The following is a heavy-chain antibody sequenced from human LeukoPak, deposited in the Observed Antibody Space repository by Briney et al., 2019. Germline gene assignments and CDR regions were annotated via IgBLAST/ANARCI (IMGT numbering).Heavy chain of an antibody. J-gene: IGHJ4*02. V-gene: IGHV3-7*01. CDR2: IKQDGSEK. D-gene: IGHD4-23*01. CDR3: ARDPGGYFDY. Sequence: GGSLRLSCAASGFTFSSYAMSWVRQAPGKGLEWVANIKQDGSEKYYVDSVKGRFTISRDNAKNSLYLQMNSLRAEDTAVYYCARDPGGYFDYWGQGTLVTVSS. CDR1: GFTFSSYA.